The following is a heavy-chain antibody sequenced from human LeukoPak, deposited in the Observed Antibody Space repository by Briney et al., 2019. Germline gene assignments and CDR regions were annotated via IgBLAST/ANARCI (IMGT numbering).Heavy chain of an antibody. CDR2: IYYSGST. V-gene: IGHV4-39*01. CDR3: ASEADHDSSGYYP. Sequence: SETLSLTCTVSGGSISSSSYYWGWIRQPPGKGLEWIGSIYYSGSTYYNPSLKSRVTISVDTSKNQFSLKLSSVTAADTAVYYCASEADHDSSGYYPWGQGTLVTVSS. J-gene: IGHJ5*02. D-gene: IGHD3-22*01. CDR1: GGSISSSSYY.